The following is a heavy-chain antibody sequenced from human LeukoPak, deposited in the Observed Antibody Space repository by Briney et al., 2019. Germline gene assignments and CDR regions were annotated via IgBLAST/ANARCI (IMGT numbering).Heavy chain of an antibody. D-gene: IGHD3-10*01. V-gene: IGHV4-34*01. CDR3: ARRGLPTMVRGVKRQAFDI. Sequence: SETLSLTCAVYGGSFSGYYWSWIRQRPGKGQEWIGEINHSGSTNYNPSLKSRVTISVDTSKNQFSLKLSSVTAADTAVYYCARRGLPTMVRGVKRQAFDIWGQGTMVTVSS. J-gene: IGHJ3*02. CDR2: INHSGST. CDR1: GGSFSGYY.